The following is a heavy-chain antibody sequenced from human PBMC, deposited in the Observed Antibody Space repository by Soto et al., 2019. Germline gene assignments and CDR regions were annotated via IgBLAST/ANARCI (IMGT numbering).Heavy chain of an antibody. CDR3: SRGRNGMDV. Sequence: QVQLVQSGAEVKKPGASVKVSCKASGDTFTNDDIKWGRQATGQVLVWMGWMNPNSGNTGYAQKFQGRVTMTRNTSTSKAYMELSSLRYEDTAVYDCSRGRNGMDVWGQGTTVTVSS. CDR2: MNPNSGNT. V-gene: IGHV1-8*01. J-gene: IGHJ6*02. CDR1: GDTFTNDD.